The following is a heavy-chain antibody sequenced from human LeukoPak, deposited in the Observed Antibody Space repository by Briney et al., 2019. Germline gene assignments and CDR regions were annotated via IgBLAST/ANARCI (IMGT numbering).Heavy chain of an antibody. D-gene: IGHD2-21*02. Sequence: ASVKVSCKASGYRFTSLYVHWVRQAPGQGPEWMGWINPNSGDTQYAQKFEGRVTMTRDTSITTAYMELSGLTSDDTAVYYCAREPPAYCGFDCYALGHWGQGTLVTVSS. J-gene: IGHJ4*02. CDR2: INPNSGDT. CDR3: AREPPAYCGFDCYALGH. V-gene: IGHV1-2*02. CDR1: GYRFTSLY.